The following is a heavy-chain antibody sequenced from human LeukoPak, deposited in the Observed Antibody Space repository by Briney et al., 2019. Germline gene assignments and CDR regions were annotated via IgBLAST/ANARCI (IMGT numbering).Heavy chain of an antibody. J-gene: IGHJ5*02. CDR2: IIPIFGTA. CDR1: GGTFSSYA. D-gene: IGHD3-22*01. Sequence: GASVKVSCKASGGTFSSYAISWVRQAPGQGLEWMGRIIPIFGTANYAQKFQGRVTITTDESTSTAYMELSSLRSEDTAVYYCARDGNYYDSGGYWSWFDPWGQGTLVTVSS. V-gene: IGHV1-69*05. CDR3: ARDGNYYDSGGYWSWFDP.